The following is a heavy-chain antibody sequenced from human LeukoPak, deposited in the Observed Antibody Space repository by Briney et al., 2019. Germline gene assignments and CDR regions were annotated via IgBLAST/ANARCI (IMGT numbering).Heavy chain of an antibody. CDR2: IIPIFGTA. CDR1: GGTFSSYA. D-gene: IGHD3-22*01. CDR3: AREYYYDSSGYYYSVLGAFDI. V-gene: IGHV1-69*13. J-gene: IGHJ3*02. Sequence: SVKVSCKASGGTFSSYAISWVRQAPGQGLEWMGGIIPIFGTANYAQKFQGRVTITADESPSTAYMELSSLRSEDTAVYYCAREYYYDSSGYYYSVLGAFDIWGQGTMVTVSS.